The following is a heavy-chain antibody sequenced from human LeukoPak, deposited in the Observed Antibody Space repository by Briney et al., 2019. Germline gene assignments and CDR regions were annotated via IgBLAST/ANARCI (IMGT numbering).Heavy chain of an antibody. V-gene: IGHV3-21*06. J-gene: IGHJ4*02. D-gene: IGHD6-25*01. CDR2: ISSSSSYI. Sequence: PGGSLRLSCAASGFTFSSYSMNWVRQAPGKGLEWVSSISSSSSYIYYADSVKGRFTISRDNAKNSLYLQMNSLRAEDTAVYYCAKEVSGKVYFEYWGQGTLVTVSS. CDR3: AKEVSGKVYFEY. CDR1: GFTFSSYS.